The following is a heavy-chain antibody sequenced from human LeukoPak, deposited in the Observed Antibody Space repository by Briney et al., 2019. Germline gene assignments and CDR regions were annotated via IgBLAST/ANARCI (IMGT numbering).Heavy chain of an antibody. J-gene: IGHJ4*02. D-gene: IGHD3-9*01. CDR3: AKGPHFDWFHSLDY. Sequence: GGSLRLSCAASGFTFSSYAMSWVRQAPGKGLEWVSAISGSGGSTYYADSVKGRFTISRDNSKNTLYLQMNSLRAEDTAVYYCAKGPHFDWFHSLDYWGQGTLVTVSS. V-gene: IGHV3-23*01. CDR2: ISGSGGST. CDR1: GFTFSSYA.